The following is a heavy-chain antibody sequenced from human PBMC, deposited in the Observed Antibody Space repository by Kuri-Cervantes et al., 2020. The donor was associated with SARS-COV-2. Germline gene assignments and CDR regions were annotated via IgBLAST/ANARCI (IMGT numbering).Heavy chain of an antibody. D-gene: IGHD2-15*01. CDR3: ARDRPYGSGGSCFYAFDI. CDR1: GGSISSYY. Sequence: SETLSLTCTVSGGSISSYYWSWIRQPPGKGLEWIGYIYYSGSTNYNPSLKSRVTITVDTYKNQFFLKLSSVTAADTAVYYCARDRPYGSGGSCFYAFDIWGQGTMVTVSS. J-gene: IGHJ3*02. V-gene: IGHV4-59*01. CDR2: IYYSGST.